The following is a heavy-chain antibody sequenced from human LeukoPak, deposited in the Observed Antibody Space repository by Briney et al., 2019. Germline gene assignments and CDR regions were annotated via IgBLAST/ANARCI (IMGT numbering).Heavy chain of an antibody. V-gene: IGHV3-33*01. CDR3: ARDSSSWALNDAFDI. Sequence: GGSLRLSCAASGFTFSSYGMHWVRQAPGKGLEWVAVIWYDGSNKYYADSVKGRFTISRDNSKNTLYLQMNSLRAEDTAVYYCARDSSSWALNDAFDIWGQGTMVTVSS. J-gene: IGHJ3*02. CDR1: GFTFSSYG. CDR2: IWYDGSNK. D-gene: IGHD1-26*01.